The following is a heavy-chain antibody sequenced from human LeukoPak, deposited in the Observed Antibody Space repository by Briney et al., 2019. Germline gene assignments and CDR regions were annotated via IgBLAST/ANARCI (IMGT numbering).Heavy chain of an antibody. Sequence: GGSLRLSRAASGFTFSSYVMHWVRQAPGKGLEWVAFIRYDGSNKYYADSVKGRFTISRDNSKNTLYLQMDSLRAEDTAVYYCAKALLSHSSGWYNRGSPFDYWGQGTLVTVSS. CDR1: GFTFSSYV. V-gene: IGHV3-30*02. D-gene: IGHD6-19*01. J-gene: IGHJ4*02. CDR3: AKALLSHSSGWYNRGSPFDY. CDR2: IRYDGSNK.